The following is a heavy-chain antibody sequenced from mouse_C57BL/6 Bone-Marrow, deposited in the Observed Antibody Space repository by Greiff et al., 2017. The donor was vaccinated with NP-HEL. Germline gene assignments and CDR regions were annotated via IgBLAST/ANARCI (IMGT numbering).Heavy chain of an antibody. J-gene: IGHJ4*01. CDR1: GYTFTDYE. Sequence: VQLQQSGAELVRPGASVTLSCKASGYTFTDYEMHWVKQTPVHGLEWIGAIDPETGGTAYNQKFKGKAILTADKSSSTAYMELRSLTSEDSAVYYCTRCRWPSMDYWGQGTSVTVSS. CDR3: TRCRWPSMDY. CDR2: IDPETGGT. V-gene: IGHV1-15*01. D-gene: IGHD1-1*02.